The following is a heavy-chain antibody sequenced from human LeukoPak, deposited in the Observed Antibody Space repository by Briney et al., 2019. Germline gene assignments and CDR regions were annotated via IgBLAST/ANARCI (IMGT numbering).Heavy chain of an antibody. J-gene: IGHJ4*02. CDR2: IGTAGDT. CDR3: ARGEGLDY. Sequence: GGSLRLSCAASGFTFSSYSMNWVRQATGKGLEWVSAIGTAGDTYYPGSVKGRFTISRKNAKNSLYLQMNSLRAGDTAVYYCARGEGLDYWGQGTLVTVSS. CDR1: GFTFSSYS. V-gene: IGHV3-13*01.